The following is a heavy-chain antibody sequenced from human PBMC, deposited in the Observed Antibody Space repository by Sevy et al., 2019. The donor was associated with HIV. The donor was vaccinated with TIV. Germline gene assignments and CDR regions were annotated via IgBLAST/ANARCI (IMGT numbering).Heavy chain of an antibody. CDR3: ARTPEAGSSWSGSDY. J-gene: IGHJ4*02. Sequence: ASVKVSCKASGYTFTDYYMHWVRQAPGQGLEWMGWINPNSGGRNYAQKFQGRVTMTRDTTISTAYMELSRLRSDDTAVYYCARTPEAGSSWSGSDYWGQGTLVTVSS. CDR1: GYTFTDYY. CDR2: INPNSGGR. V-gene: IGHV1-2*02. D-gene: IGHD6-13*01.